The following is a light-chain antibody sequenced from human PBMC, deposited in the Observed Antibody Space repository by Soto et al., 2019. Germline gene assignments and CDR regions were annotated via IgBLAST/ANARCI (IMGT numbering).Light chain of an antibody. CDR3: SAFAATNTFEVL. V-gene: IGLV2-8*01. CDR2: EVN. Sequence: QSALTQPPSVSGSPGQSVTISCTGTSRDVGAYNYVSWYQKYPGKAPKHMTHEVNQRPSGVPARFSGSKSGNTASLTVYGLQTEDEADYYCSAFAATNTFEVLFGGGTQRTVL. CDR1: SRDVGAYNY. J-gene: IGLJ3*02.